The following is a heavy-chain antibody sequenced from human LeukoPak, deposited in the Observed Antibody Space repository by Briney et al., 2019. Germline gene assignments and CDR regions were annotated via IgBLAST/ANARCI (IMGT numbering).Heavy chain of an antibody. D-gene: IGHD1-26*01. CDR1: GGSISSSSYY. J-gene: IGHJ5*02. V-gene: IGHV4-39*01. CDR2: IYYSGST. Sequence: SETLSLTCTVSGGSISSSSYYWGWIRQPPGKGLEWIGSIYYSGSTHYNPSLKSRVTISVDTSKNQFSLKLSSVTAADTAVYYCARQRWELLSDWFDPWGQGTLVTVSS. CDR3: ARQRWELLSDWFDP.